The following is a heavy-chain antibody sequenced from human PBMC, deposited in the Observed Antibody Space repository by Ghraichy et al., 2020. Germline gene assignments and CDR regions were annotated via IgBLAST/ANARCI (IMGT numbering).Heavy chain of an antibody. J-gene: IGHJ6*02. Sequence: GSLRLSCAASGFTFDDYGMSWVRQAPGKGLEWVSGINWNGGSTAYADSVKGRFTVSRDNAKKSLYLQMNSLRAEDTALYHCVRDITRDYFYGMDVWGQGTTVTVSS. D-gene: IGHD3-10*01. V-gene: IGHV3-20*01. CDR2: INWNGGST. CDR3: VRDITRDYFYGMDV. CDR1: GFTFDDYG.